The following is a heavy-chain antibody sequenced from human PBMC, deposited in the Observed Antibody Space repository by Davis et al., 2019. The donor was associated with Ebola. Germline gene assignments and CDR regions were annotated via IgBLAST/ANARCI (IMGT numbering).Heavy chain of an antibody. J-gene: IGHJ4*02. V-gene: IGHV3-49*03. Sequence: PGGSLRLSCAASGFSFGDYAMSWFRQAPGKGLEWVGIIRGKPYGGTTEYAASVKGRFSISRDDSKSIAYLQMNSLEREDTAMYFCTLGENWGQGTLVSVSS. D-gene: IGHD1-26*01. CDR1: GFSFGDYA. CDR2: IRGKPYGGTT. CDR3: TLGEN.